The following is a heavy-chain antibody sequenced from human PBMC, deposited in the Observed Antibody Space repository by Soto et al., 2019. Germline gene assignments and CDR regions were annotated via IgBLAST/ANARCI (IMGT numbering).Heavy chain of an antibody. D-gene: IGHD3-10*01. CDR2: INPNSGGT. V-gene: IGHV1-2*02. CDR3: ARDDYYGPGSNLSYGMDV. CDR1: GYTFTGYY. J-gene: IGHJ6*02. Sequence: ASVKVSCKASGYTFTGYYMHWVRQAPGQGLEWMGWINPNSGGTNYAQKFQGRVTMTRDTSISTAYMEPSRLRSDDTAVYYCARDDYYGPGSNLSYGMDVWGQGTTVTVSS.